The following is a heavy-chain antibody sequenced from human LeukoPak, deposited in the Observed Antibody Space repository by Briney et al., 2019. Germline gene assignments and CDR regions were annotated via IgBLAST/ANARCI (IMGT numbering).Heavy chain of an antibody. CDR1: GGSISSYY. Sequence: PSETLSLTCTVSGGSISSYYWSWIRQPPGKGLEWIGYIYYSGSTNYNPSLKSRVTISVDTSKNQFSLKLSSVTAADTAVYYCARIHYYDSNGFLDYYYYYMDVWGKGTTVTISS. J-gene: IGHJ6*03. CDR3: ARIHYYDSNGFLDYYYYYMDV. D-gene: IGHD3-22*01. V-gene: IGHV4-59*01. CDR2: IYYSGST.